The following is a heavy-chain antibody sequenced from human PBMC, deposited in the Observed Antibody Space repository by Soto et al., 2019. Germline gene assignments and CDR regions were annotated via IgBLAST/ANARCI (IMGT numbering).Heavy chain of an antibody. D-gene: IGHD2-15*01. V-gene: IGHV3-21*01. CDR2: IRGFSPYT. CDR3: ARDRGYDAHDYYHNAMDV. Sequence: GGSLRLSCVASGFTFRTYTMNWVRQAPGKGLEWVSGIRGFSPYTFYAESVKGRFTISRDNAKNSLYLQMNSLGVEDTAVYYCARDRGYDAHDYYHNAMDVWGQGTTVTVSS. CDR1: GFTFRTYT. J-gene: IGHJ6*02.